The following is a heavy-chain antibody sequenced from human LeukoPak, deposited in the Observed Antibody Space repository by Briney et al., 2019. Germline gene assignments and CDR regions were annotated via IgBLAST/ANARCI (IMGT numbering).Heavy chain of an antibody. J-gene: IGHJ4*02. V-gene: IGHV4-4*02. CDR3: LYGGNSGDWVY. CDR1: GASIRSSTNW. CDR2: ILHSGST. D-gene: IGHD4-23*01. Sequence: SGTLSLTCAVSGASIRSSTNWWSRVRQPPGKGLEWIGEILHSGSTNYNPSLKSRVTMSADKSKNQFSLNLRSVTAADTAVYYCLYGGNSGDWVYWGQGTLVTVSS.